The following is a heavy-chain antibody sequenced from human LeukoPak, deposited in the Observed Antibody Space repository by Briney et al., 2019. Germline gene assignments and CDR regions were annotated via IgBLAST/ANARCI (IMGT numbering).Heavy chain of an antibody. CDR3: ARDVGAVARNYYYYYGMDV. CDR2: IYYSGST. V-gene: IGHV4-59*11. D-gene: IGHD6-19*01. Sequence: SETLSLTCTVSGGSISSHYWSWIRQPPGKGLEWIGYIYYSGSTNYNPSLKSRVTISVDTSKNQFSLKLSSVTAADTAVYYCARDVGAVARNYYYYYGMDVWGQGTTVTVSS. J-gene: IGHJ6*02. CDR1: GGSISSHY.